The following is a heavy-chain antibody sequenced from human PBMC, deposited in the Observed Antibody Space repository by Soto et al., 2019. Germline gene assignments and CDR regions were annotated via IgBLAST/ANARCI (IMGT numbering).Heavy chain of an antibody. CDR3: ARGGERGPGDY. Sequence: EVQLVESGGGLVQPGGSLRLSCAASGFTFSSHDMHWVRQATGKGLEWVSAIGTGGDTYYPGSVKGRFTISRENAKNSLYLQMNSQRAGDTAVYYRARGGERGPGDYWGQGTLVIVSS. CDR2: IGTGGDT. D-gene: IGHD3-10*01. J-gene: IGHJ4*02. V-gene: IGHV3-13*04. CDR1: GFTFSSHD.